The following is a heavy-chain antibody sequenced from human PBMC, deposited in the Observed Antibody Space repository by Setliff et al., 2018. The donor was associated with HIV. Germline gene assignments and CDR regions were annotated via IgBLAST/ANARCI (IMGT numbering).Heavy chain of an antibody. Sequence: ASVKVSCKASGYTFTSYDINWVRQATGQGLEWVGWMNPNSGNTGYAQKFQGRVTLTRNTSISTAYMELSSLRSEDTAVYYCARDRRDGLYYHGMDVWGQGTTVTVSS. V-gene: IGHV1-8*01. CDR1: GYTFTSYD. J-gene: IGHJ6*02. D-gene: IGHD5-12*01. CDR2: MNPNSGNT. CDR3: ARDRRDGLYYHGMDV.